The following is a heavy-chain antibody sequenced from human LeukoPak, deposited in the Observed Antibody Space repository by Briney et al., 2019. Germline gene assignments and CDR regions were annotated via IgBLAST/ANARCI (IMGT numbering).Heavy chain of an antibody. Sequence: GESLKISCKGSGYSFTSSWIGWVRQMPGKGLEWMGIIYPGDSDTRYSPSFQGQVTISADKSISTAFLQWSSLKASDTAMYYCAIYSDTYYFDHWGQGTLVTVSS. V-gene: IGHV5-51*01. D-gene: IGHD1-26*01. CDR1: GYSFTSSW. CDR2: IYPGDSDT. J-gene: IGHJ4*02. CDR3: AIYSDTYYFDH.